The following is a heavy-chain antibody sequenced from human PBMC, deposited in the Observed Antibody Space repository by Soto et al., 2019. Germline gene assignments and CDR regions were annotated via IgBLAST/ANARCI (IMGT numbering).Heavy chain of an antibody. J-gene: IGHJ3*01. CDR1: GFTFSSSE. CDR2: IHPSGQPI. Sequence: EVQLVESGGCLVQPGGSLRLSCAVSGFTFSSSEMYWVRQAPGKGLEGISYIHPSGQPIFYADSVKGRFTISRDNANNSLFLQMNSLRAADTAVYYCARRASRWGQGTMVTVSS. V-gene: IGHV3-48*03. CDR3: ARRASR. D-gene: IGHD5-12*01.